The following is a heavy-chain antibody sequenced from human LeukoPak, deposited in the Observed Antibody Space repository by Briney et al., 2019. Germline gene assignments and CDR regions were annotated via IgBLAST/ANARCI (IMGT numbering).Heavy chain of an antibody. CDR2: IYYSGST. CDR3: ARFLYSSGCFDY. J-gene: IGHJ4*02. CDR1: GGSISSSSYY. V-gene: IGHV4-39*07. Sequence: SETLSLTCTVSGGSISSSSYYWGWIRQPPGKGLEWIGSIYYSGSTYYNPSLKSRVTISVDTSKNQFSLKLSSVTAADTAVYYCARFLYSSGCFDYWGQGTLVTVSS. D-gene: IGHD6-19*01.